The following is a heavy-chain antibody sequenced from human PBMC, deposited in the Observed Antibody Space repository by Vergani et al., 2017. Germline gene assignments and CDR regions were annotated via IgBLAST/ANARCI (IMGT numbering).Heavy chain of an antibody. J-gene: IGHJ4*02. CDR3: TRPREAVAGTLLDY. CDR1: GFTFSGSA. CDR2: IRSKANSYAT. D-gene: IGHD6-19*01. Sequence: EVQLVESGGGLVQPGGSLKLSCAASGFTFSGSAMHWVRQAPGKGLEWVGRIRSKANSYATTYAASVKGRFTISRDDSKNTRYLQMNSLKTEDTAVYYCTRPREAVAGTLLDYWFQGPLVTVSS. V-gene: IGHV3-73*01.